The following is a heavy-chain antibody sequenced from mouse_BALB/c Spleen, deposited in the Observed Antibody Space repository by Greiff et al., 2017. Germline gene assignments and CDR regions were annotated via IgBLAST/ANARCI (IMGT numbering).Heavy chain of an antibody. D-gene: IGHD1-1*01. CDR1: GFSLTSYG. V-gene: IGHV2-9*02. CDR2: IWAGGST. Sequence: VKLMESGPGLVAPSQSLSITCTVSGFSLTSYGVHWVRQPPGKGLEWLGVIWAGGSTNYNSALMSRLSISKDNSKSQVFLKMNSLQTDDTAMYYCARVSITTGGYAMDYWGQGTSVTVSS. J-gene: IGHJ4*01. CDR3: ARVSITTGGYAMDY.